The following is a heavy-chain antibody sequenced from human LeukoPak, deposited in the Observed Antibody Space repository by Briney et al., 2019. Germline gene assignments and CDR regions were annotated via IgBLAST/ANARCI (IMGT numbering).Heavy chain of an antibody. CDR1: GGTFSTYE. Sequence: SVKVSCKASGGTFSTYEINWVRQAPGQGLDWVGRLNAVLNIANYAQRFQGRVTITADKSANTAYMELSGLRSDDTATYYCARRSDTGVVPHHSYYCFDVWGQGTAVAVSS. V-gene: IGHV1-69*04. J-gene: IGHJ6*02. D-gene: IGHD5-18*01. CDR2: LNAVLNIA. CDR3: ARRSDTGVVPHHSYYCFDV.